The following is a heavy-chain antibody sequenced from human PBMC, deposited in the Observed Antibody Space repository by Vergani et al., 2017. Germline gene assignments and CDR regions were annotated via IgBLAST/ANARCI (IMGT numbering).Heavy chain of an antibody. V-gene: IGHV4-31*03. Sequence: QVQLQESGPGLVKPSQTLSLTCTVSGGSISSGGYYWSWIRQHPGKGLAWIGYIYYSGSTYYNPSLKSRVTISVDTSKNQFSLKLSSVTAADTAVYYCARVNTDSSGYYWYYFDYWDQGTLVTVSS. D-gene: IGHD3-22*01. CDR2: IYYSGST. CDR3: ARVNTDSSGYYWYYFDY. J-gene: IGHJ4*02. CDR1: GGSISSGGYY.